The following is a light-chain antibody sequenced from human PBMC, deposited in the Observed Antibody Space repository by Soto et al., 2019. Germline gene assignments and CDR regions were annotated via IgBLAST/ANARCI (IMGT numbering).Light chain of an antibody. V-gene: IGLV1-47*02. CDR1: SSNIGSNY. J-gene: IGLJ3*02. CDR3: AAWDDSLSGRV. CDR2: SNN. Sequence: HSVLTQPPSASGTPGQRVTISCSGSSSNIGSNYVYWYQQLPGTAPKLLIYSNNQRPSGVPDRFSGSTSGTSASLAISGLRSEDEADYYCAAWDDSLSGRVFGGGTKLTVL.